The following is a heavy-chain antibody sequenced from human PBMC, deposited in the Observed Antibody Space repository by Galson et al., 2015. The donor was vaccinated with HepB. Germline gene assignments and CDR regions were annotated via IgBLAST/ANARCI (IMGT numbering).Heavy chain of an antibody. V-gene: IGHV1-18*04. J-gene: IGHJ3*02. CDR3: AREGTNYYDSSDNDAFDI. CDR2: ISAYNGNT. Sequence: SVKVSCKASGYTFTSYGISWVRQAPGQGLEWMGWISAYNGNTNYAQKLQGRVTMTTDTSTSTAYMELRSLRSDDTAVYYCAREGTNYYDSSDNDAFDIWGQGTMVTVSS. D-gene: IGHD3-22*01. CDR1: GYTFTSYG.